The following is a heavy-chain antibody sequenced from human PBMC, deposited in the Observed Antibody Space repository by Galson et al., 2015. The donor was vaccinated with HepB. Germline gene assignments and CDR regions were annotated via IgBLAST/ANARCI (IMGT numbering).Heavy chain of an antibody. CDR2: ISYDGSRK. V-gene: IGHV3-30*04. D-gene: IGHD1-14*01. CDR1: GFSFNDYA. Sequence: SLRLSCAATGFSFNDYAMHWVRQAPGKGLEWVAVISYDGSRKHYADSVKGRLTISRDNSQNTLYLQMKSLSTEDTAVYYCARTDSASWSVGPGIYYYYYYAMDVWGQGTTVTVSS. J-gene: IGHJ6*02. CDR3: ARTDSASWSVGPGIYYYYYYAMDV.